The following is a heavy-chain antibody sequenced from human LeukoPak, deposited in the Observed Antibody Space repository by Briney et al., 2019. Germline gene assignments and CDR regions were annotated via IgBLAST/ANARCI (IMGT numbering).Heavy chain of an antibody. CDR3: ARALSPVYYYDSSGY. J-gene: IGHJ4*02. CDR1: GFIFGDYS. D-gene: IGHD3-22*01. Sequence: GGSLRLSCAASGFIFGDYSMNWVRQPPGKGLEWISYIGIDSGNTKYADSVKGRFTISRDNAKNSLYLQMNSLRAEDTAVYYCARALSPVYYYDSSGYWGQGTLVTVSS. CDR2: IGIDSGNT. V-gene: IGHV3-11*06.